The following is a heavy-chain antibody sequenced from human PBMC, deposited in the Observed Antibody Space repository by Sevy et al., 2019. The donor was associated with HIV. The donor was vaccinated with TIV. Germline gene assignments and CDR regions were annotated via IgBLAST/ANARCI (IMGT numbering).Heavy chain of an antibody. CDR3: ARYIAVTTSGGVHYYYGMDV. V-gene: IGHV4-34*01. CDR2: INHSGST. J-gene: IGHJ6*02. Sequence: SETLSLTCAVYVGSFSGYYWSWIRQPPGKGLEWIGEINHSGSTNYNPSLKSRVTISVDTSKNQFSLKLSSVTAANTAVYYCARYIAVTTSGGVHYYYGMDVWGQGTTVTVSS. D-gene: IGHD4-4*01. CDR1: VGSFSGYY.